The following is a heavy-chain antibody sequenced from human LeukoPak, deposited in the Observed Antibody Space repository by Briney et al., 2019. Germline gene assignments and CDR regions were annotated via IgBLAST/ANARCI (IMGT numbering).Heavy chain of an antibody. CDR1: GFTFSDYD. CDR3: ARVAKERVGGVYYFDY. D-gene: IGHD1-1*01. Sequence: PGGSLRLSCAASGFTFSDYDMHWFRQATGKGLEWFSAIGTAGDTYYTGSVKGRFTISRENAKNSLYLQMNSLRAGDTAVYYCARVAKERVGGVYYFDYWGQGTLVTVSS. CDR2: IGTAGDT. J-gene: IGHJ4*02. V-gene: IGHV3-13*01.